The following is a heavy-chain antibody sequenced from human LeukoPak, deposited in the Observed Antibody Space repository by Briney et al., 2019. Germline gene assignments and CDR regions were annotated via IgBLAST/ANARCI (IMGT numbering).Heavy chain of an antibody. CDR2: IYPGDSDT. CDR1: GYIFTSYW. Sequence: GESLKISCKGSGYIFTSYWIGWVRQMPGKGLEWMGIIYPGDSDTRYSPSFQGQVTISADKSISTAYLQWSSLKASDTAMYYCARTYIVATITISGAFDIWGQGTMVTVSS. J-gene: IGHJ3*02. D-gene: IGHD5-12*01. V-gene: IGHV5-51*01. CDR3: ARTYIVATITISGAFDI.